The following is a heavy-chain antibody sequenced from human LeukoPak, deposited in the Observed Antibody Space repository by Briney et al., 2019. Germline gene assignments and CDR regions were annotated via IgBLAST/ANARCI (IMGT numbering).Heavy chain of an antibody. D-gene: IGHD3-10*01. CDR1: GHTFTGYY. CDR3: ARDWGAGSKFDP. J-gene: IGHJ5*02. V-gene: IGHV1-2*02. CDR2: INPNSGGT. Sequence: GASVKVSCKAPGHTFTGYYMHWVRQAPGQGLEWMGWINPNSGGTNYAQKFQGRVTMTRDTSISTAYMELSRLRSDDTAVYYCARDWGAGSKFDPWGQGTLVTVSS.